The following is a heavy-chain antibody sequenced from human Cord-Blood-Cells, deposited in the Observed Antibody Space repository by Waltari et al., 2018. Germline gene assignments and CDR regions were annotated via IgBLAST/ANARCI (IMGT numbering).Heavy chain of an antibody. J-gene: IGHJ4*02. D-gene: IGHD6-19*01. CDR3: ARAIGSSGWYFDY. CDR1: GGSFSGYY. CDR2: INHSGST. Sequence: QVQLQQWGAGLLKPSETLSLPCAVYGGSFSGYYWSWIRQPPGKGLELIGEINHSGSTNYNPSLKSRVTISVDTSKNQFSLKLSSVTAADTAVYYCARAIGSSGWYFDYWGQGTLVTVSS. V-gene: IGHV4-34*01.